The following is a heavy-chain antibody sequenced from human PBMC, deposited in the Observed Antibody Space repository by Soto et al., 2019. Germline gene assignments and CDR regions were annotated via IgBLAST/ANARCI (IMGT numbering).Heavy chain of an antibody. D-gene: IGHD6-19*01. Sequence: ASVKVSCKASGYTFTSYGISWVRQAPGQGLEWMGWISAYNGNTNYAQKLQGRVTMTTDTSTSTAYTELRSLRSDDTAVYYCARDLTGYSSGWYDYWGQGTLVTVSS. CDR2: ISAYNGNT. J-gene: IGHJ4*02. V-gene: IGHV1-18*04. CDR3: ARDLTGYSSGWYDY. CDR1: GYTFTSYG.